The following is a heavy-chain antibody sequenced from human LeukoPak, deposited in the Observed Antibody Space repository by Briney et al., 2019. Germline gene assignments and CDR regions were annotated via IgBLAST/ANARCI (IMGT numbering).Heavy chain of an antibody. J-gene: IGHJ4*02. CDR3: ASETTYYYDSSGPDY. CDR1: GGSISSSSYY. CDR2: IYYSGST. Sequence: RSSETLSLTCTVSGGSISSSSYYWGWIRQPPGKGPEWIGSIYYSGSTYYNPSLKSRVTISVDTSKNQFSLKLSSVTAADTAVYYCASETTYYYDSSGPDYWGQGTLVTVSS. D-gene: IGHD3-22*01. V-gene: IGHV4-39*01.